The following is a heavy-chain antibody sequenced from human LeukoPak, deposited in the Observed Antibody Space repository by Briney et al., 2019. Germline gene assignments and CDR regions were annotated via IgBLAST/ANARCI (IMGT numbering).Heavy chain of an antibody. D-gene: IGHD5-12*01. CDR2: IYYGGST. V-gene: IGHV3-53*01. CDR3: AKDYGIVDIVPTGAFDI. Sequence: HPGGSLRLSCAASGFTVSSNYMSWVRQAPGKGLEWVSVIYYGGSTYYADSVKGRFTISRDNSKNTLYLQMNSLRAEDTAVYYCAKDYGIVDIVPTGAFDIWGQGTMVTVSS. CDR1: GFTVSSNY. J-gene: IGHJ3*02.